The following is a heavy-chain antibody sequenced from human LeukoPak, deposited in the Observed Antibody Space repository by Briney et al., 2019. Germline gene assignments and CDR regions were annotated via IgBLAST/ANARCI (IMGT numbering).Heavy chain of an antibody. CDR3: ARVGHYYDSSGYSYFDY. V-gene: IGHV4-4*07. CDR2: IYTSGST. CDR1: GCSISNYY. D-gene: IGHD3-22*01. J-gene: IGHJ4*02. Sequence: SETLSLTCIVLGCSISNYYWSWIRQPAGKGLKWIGRIYTSGSTNYNPSLKSRVTMSVDTSKNQFSLKLSSVTAADTAVYYCARVGHYYDSSGYSYFDYWGQGTLVTVSS.